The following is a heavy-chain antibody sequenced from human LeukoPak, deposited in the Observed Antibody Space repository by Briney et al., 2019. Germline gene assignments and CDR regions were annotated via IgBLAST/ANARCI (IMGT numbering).Heavy chain of an antibody. J-gene: IGHJ6*02. CDR2: INHSGST. V-gene: IGHV4-34*01. D-gene: IGHD2-2*01. CDR3: ARGQIVVVPAARGYYYYGMDV. CDR1: GGSFSGYY. Sequence: ASETLSLTCAVYGGSFSGYYWSWIRQPPGKGLEWIGEINHSGSTNYNPSLKSRVTISVDTSKNQFFLKLSSVTAADTAVYYCARGQIVVVPAARGYYYYGMDVWGQGTTVTVSS.